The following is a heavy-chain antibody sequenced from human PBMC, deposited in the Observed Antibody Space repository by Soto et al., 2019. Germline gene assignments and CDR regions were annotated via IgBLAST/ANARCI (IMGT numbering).Heavy chain of an antibody. J-gene: IGHJ6*02. CDR2: IYYTGDT. CDR3: ARHEEALVASLSYGLDV. CDR1: NDSISSSRYY. V-gene: IGHV4-39*01. Sequence: PSETLSLTCSVSNDSISSSRYYWGWIRQPPGKGLEWIGSIYYTGDTYYNPSLKSRVTISVDTSKNQFSLKLTSVTAADTSVYFCARHEEALVASLSYGLDVWGQGTTVTVSS. D-gene: IGHD2-15*01.